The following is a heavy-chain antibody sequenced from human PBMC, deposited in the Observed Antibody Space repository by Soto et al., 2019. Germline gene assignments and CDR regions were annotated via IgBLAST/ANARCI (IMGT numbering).Heavy chain of an antibody. Sequence: QVQLQESGPGLVKPSQTLSLTCTVSGGSISSGDYYWSWIRQPPGKGLEWIGYIYYGGSTYYNPSLKSRVTISVDTSKNQFSLKMSSVTAADTAVYYCARDGSGSLYYYYGLDVWGQGTTVTVS. CDR3: ARDGSGSLYYYYGLDV. V-gene: IGHV4-30-4*01. CDR1: GGSISSGDYY. J-gene: IGHJ6*02. CDR2: IYYGGST. D-gene: IGHD3-10*01.